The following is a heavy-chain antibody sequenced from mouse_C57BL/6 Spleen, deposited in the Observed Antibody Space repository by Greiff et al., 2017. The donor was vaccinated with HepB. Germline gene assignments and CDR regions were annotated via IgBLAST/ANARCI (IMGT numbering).Heavy chain of an antibody. V-gene: IGHV1-62-2*01. CDR1: GYTFTEYT. J-gene: IGHJ4*01. Sequence: QVQLQQSGAELVKPGASVKLSCKASGYTFTEYTIHWVKQRSGQGLEWIGWFYPGSGSIKYNEKFKDKATLTADKSSSTVYMELSRLTSEDSAVYCCARHEGGDGYYYYYYAMDYWGQGTSVTVAS. D-gene: IGHD2-3*01. CDR3: ARHEGGDGYYYYYYAMDY. CDR2: FYPGSGSI.